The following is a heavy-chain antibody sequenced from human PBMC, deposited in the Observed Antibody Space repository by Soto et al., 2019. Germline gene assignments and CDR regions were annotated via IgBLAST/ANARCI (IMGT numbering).Heavy chain of an antibody. V-gene: IGHV3-7*03. CDR3: ARDEFWLVRGDY. Sequence: PGESLKISCAASGFTFSSYWMSWVRQAPGKGLEWVANIKQDGSEKYYVDSVKGRFTISRDNAKNSLYLQMNGLRAEDTAVYYCARDEFWLVRGDYWGQGTLVTVSS. J-gene: IGHJ4*02. D-gene: IGHD6-6*01. CDR2: IKQDGSEK. CDR1: GFTFSSYW.